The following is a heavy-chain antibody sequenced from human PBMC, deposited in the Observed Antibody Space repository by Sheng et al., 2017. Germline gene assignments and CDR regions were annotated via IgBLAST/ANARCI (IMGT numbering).Heavy chain of an antibody. CDR1: GGTFSSYA. J-gene: IGHJ6*02. CDR2: IIPIFGTA. V-gene: IGHV1-69*01. CDR3: ARGRSPRNYDFWSGYYYYGMDV. D-gene: IGHD3-3*01. Sequence: QVQLVQSGAEVKKPGSSVKVSCKASGGTFSSYAISWVRQAPGQGLEWMGGIIPIFGTANYAQKFQGRVTITADESTSTAYMELSSLRSEDTAVYYCARGRSPRNYDFWSGYYYYGMDVWDQGP.